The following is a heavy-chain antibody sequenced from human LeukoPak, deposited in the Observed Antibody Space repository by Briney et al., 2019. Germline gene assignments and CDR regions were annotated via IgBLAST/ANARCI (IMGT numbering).Heavy chain of an antibody. CDR1: GFTFSSYS. Sequence: KPGGSLRLSCAASGFTFSSYSMNRVRQAPGKGLEWVSSISSSSSYIYYADSVKGRFTISRDNAKNSLYLQMNSLRAEDTAVYYCASDPFWRNSDYWGQGTLVTVSS. V-gene: IGHV3-21*01. D-gene: IGHD3-3*01. J-gene: IGHJ4*02. CDR2: ISSSSSYI. CDR3: ASDPFWRNSDY.